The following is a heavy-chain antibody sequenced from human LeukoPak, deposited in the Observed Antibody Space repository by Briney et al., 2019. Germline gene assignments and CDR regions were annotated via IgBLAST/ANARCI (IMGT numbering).Heavy chain of an antibody. V-gene: IGHV3-48*04. CDR2: LSSSGSAF. D-gene: IGHD3-3*01. CDR1: GFTFSNYR. Sequence: PGGSLRLSCAASGFTFSNYRMNWVRQAPGKGLEWIAYLSSSGSAFSYADSVKGRFTIARDNAKNSVYLEMNSLRADDTAVYYCARSARLMKGVVEVTALDDWGQGTLVTVSS. J-gene: IGHJ4*02. CDR3: ARSARLMKGVVEVTALDD.